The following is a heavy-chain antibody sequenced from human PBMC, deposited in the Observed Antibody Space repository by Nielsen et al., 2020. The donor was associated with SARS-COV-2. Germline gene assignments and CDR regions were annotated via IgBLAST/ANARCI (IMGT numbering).Heavy chain of an antibody. D-gene: IGHD3-3*01. CDR3: AGGRVITIFGVVTGIYYYGMDV. Sequence: GESLKISCAASGFTFSSYAMSWVRQAPGKGLEWVSAISGSGGSTYYADSVKGRFTISRDNSKNTLYLQMNSLRAEDTAVYYCAGGRVITIFGVVTGIYYYGMDVWGQGTTVTVSS. CDR2: ISGSGGST. CDR1: GFTFSSYA. J-gene: IGHJ6*02. V-gene: IGHV3-23*01.